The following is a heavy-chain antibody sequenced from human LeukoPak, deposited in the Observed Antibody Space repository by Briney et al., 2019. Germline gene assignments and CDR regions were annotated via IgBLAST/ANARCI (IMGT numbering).Heavy chain of an antibody. V-gene: IGHV4-30-2*01. CDR3: ARVNGDTAMDFDY. CDR2: IYHSGST. D-gene: IGHD5-18*01. J-gene: IGHJ4*02. Sequence: PSETLSLTCAVSGGSISSGGYSWSWIRQPPGKGLEWIGYIYHSGSTYYNPSLKSRVTISVDRSKNQFSLKLSSVTAADTAVCYCARVNGDTAMDFDYWGQGTLVAVSS. CDR1: GGSISSGGYS.